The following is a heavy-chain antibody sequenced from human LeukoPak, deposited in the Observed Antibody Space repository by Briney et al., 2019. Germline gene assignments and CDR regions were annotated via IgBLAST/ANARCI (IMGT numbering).Heavy chain of an antibody. V-gene: IGHV4-59*01. D-gene: IGHD6-19*01. Sequence: PSETLSLTCTVPGGSISSYYWSWIRQPPGKGLEWVGYIYYSGSTNYNPSLKSRVTISVDTSKNQFSLRLSSVTAADTAVYYCARGAVAGTGVFDYWGQGTLVTVSS. CDR1: GGSISSYY. J-gene: IGHJ4*02. CDR3: ARGAVAGTGVFDY. CDR2: IYYSGST.